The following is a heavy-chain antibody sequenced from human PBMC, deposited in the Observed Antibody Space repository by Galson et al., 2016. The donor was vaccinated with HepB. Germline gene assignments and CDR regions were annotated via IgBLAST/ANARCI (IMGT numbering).Heavy chain of an antibody. Sequence: SLRLSCAASGFTFGSYVMNWVRQAPERGLEWVSSISGGGGTTHYADSVKGRVTVSRDNSKHTLYLQMDSLRAEDTAIYYCAKGRPGSGYEQWGQGTLVTASA. V-gene: IGHV3-23*01. CDR3: AKGRPGSGYEQ. CDR1: GFTFGSYV. J-gene: IGHJ4*02. CDR2: ISGGGGTT. D-gene: IGHD5-12*01.